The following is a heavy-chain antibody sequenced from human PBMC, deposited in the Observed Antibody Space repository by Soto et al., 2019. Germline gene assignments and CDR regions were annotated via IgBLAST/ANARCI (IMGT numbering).Heavy chain of an antibody. J-gene: IGHJ4*02. D-gene: IGHD2-21*02. CDR3: AKGDGVTTNYLDY. CDR1: GFTFIRYA. V-gene: IGHV3-23*01. CDR2: ISGSGGST. Sequence: EVQLLESGGGLVQPGGSLRLSCAASGFTFIRYAMSWVRQAPGKGLEWVSAISGSGGSTYYADSVKGRFTISRDNSKNTLYLQMNSLRAEDTAVYYCAKGDGVTTNYLDYWGQGTLVTVSS.